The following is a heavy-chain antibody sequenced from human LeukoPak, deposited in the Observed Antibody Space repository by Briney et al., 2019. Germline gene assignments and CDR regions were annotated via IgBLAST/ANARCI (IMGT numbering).Heavy chain of an antibody. CDR3: ARVGGSSGYLDY. V-gene: IGHV4-30-4*08. Sequence: SETLSLTCTVSGGSISSGDYYWSWIRQPPGKGLEWIGYIYCSGSTYYNPSLKSRVTISVDTSKNQSSLKLSPVTAADTAVYYCARVGGSSGYLDYWGQGTLVTVSS. J-gene: IGHJ4*02. CDR2: IYCSGST. CDR1: GGSISSGDYY. D-gene: IGHD3-22*01.